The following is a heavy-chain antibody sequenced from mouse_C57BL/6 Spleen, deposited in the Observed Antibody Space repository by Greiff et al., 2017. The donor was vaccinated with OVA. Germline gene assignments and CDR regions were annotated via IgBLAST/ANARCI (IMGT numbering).Heavy chain of an antibody. J-gene: IGHJ1*03. CDR1: GYTFTSYW. Sequence: QVQLQQPGAELVRPGSSVKLSCKASGYTFTSYWMHWVKQRPIQGLEWIGNIDPSDSETHYNQKFKDKATLTVDKSSSTAYMQLSSLTSEDSAIYYCARDYYGSSPYWYFDVWGTGTTGTGPS. CDR2: IDPSDSET. V-gene: IGHV1-52*01. CDR3: ARDYYGSSPYWYFDV. D-gene: IGHD1-1*01.